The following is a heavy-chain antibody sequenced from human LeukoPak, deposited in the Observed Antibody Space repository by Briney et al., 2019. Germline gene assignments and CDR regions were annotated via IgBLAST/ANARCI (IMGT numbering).Heavy chain of an antibody. D-gene: IGHD6-19*01. CDR2: INHSGST. CDR3: ARGGWWRVFDY. Sequence: SETLSLTCAVYGGSFSGYYWSWIRQPPGKGLEWIGEINHSGSTNYNPSLKSRVTISVDTPKNQFSLKLSSVTAADTAVYYCARGGWWRVFDYWGQGTLVTVSS. CDR1: GGSFSGYY. V-gene: IGHV4-34*01. J-gene: IGHJ4*02.